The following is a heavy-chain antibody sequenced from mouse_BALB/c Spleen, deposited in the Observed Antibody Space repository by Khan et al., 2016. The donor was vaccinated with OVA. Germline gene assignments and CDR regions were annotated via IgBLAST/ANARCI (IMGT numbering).Heavy chain of an antibody. Sequence: QMQLEESGPGLVAPSQSLSITCTVSGFSLTGYGVHWVRQPPGKGLEWLGMIWGDGSTDYNSALKSRLTLSKDNSKSHVFLQMNSLQTDDPVRCYCARASYVNYWEAMDEWGHGTSVTVSS. J-gene: IGHJ4*01. CDR3: ARASYVNYWEAMDE. CDR1: GFSLTGYG. CDR2: IWGDGST. D-gene: IGHD2-10*02. V-gene: IGHV2-6-7*01.